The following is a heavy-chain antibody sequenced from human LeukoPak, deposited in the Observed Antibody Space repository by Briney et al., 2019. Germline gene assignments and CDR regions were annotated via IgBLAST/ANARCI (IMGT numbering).Heavy chain of an antibody. J-gene: IGHJ4*02. V-gene: IGHV4-38-2*02. CDR1: GYSISSGYY. Sequence: PSETLSLTCTVSGYSISSGYYWGWIRQPPGKGLEWIGSIYYSGSTYYNPSLKSRVTISVDTSKNQFSLKLSSVTAADTAVYYCARVAPPYYYDSSGYPDYWGQGTLVTVSS. D-gene: IGHD3-22*01. CDR2: IYYSGST. CDR3: ARVAPPYYYDSSGYPDY.